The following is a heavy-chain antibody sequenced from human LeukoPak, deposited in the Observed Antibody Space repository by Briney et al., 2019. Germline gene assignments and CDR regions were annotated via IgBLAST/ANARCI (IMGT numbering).Heavy chain of an antibody. Sequence: GASVKVSCKASGYTFTSYGISWVRQAPGQGLEWMGWISAYNGNTNYAQKLQGRVTMTTDTSTSTAYMELRSLRSDDTAVYYCARGGAVAGSVSNIYYYYYMDVWGKGTTVTISS. CDR2: ISAYNGNT. V-gene: IGHV1-18*01. CDR3: ARGGAVAGSVSNIYYYYYMDV. D-gene: IGHD6-19*01. J-gene: IGHJ6*03. CDR1: GYTFTSYG.